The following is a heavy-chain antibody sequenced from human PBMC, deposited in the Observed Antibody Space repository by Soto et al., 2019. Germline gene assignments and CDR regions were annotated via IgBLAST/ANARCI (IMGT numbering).Heavy chain of an antibody. D-gene: IGHD2-2*01. CDR3: VREGSSTLYGMDV. CDR1: GFTVSSNY. J-gene: IGHJ6*02. V-gene: IGHV3-53*01. CDR2: IYSDGST. Sequence: EVQLVESGGGLIQPGGSLRLSCAASGFTVSSNYMSWVRQTPAKGLEWVSLIYSDGSTYYADSVKGRFSISRDNSKNTLYIQMNSLRAEDTAVYYCVREGSSTLYGMDVWGQGTTVTVS.